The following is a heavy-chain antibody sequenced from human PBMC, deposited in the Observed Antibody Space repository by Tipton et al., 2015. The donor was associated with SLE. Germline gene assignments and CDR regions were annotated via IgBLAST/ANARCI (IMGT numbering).Heavy chain of an antibody. CDR2: IDPSDSYT. J-gene: IGHJ5*02. CDR1: GYSFTSYW. V-gene: IGHV5-10-1*04. D-gene: IGHD6-13*01. CDR3: ARQGSSWTRDWFDP. Sequence: VQLVPSGAEVKNLGESLRISCKGSGYSFTSYWISWVRQMPGKGLEWMGRIDPSDSYTNYSPSFQGQVTISADKSISTAYLQWSSLKATDTAMYYCARQGSSWTRDWFDPWGQGTLVTVSS.